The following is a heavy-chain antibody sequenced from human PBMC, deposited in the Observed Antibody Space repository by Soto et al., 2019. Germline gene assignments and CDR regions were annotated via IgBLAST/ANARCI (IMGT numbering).Heavy chain of an antibody. J-gene: IGHJ6*02. CDR2: IDTDGSST. V-gene: IGHV3-74*01. Sequence: GGSLRLSCAASGFTFSDYAMHWVRQAPGKGLVWVSRIDTDGSSTAYADSVRGRFTISRDNAKSTLYLQMNSLGAEDTAVYYCASDLYGSGSFAYYYGMDVWGQGTTVTVS. D-gene: IGHD3-10*01. CDR1: GFTFSDYA. CDR3: ASDLYGSGSFAYYYGMDV.